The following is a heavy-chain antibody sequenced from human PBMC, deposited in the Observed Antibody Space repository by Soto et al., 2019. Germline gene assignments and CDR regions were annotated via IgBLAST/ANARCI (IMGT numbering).Heavy chain of an antibody. D-gene: IGHD5-12*01. CDR1: GDTFTIFA. V-gene: IGHV1-69*12. CDR2: IIPTIGTT. J-gene: IGHJ4*02. CDR3: ARDLGSGYEPGDY. Sequence: QVQLVQSGAEVKKPGSSVKVSCKASGDTFTIFAISWVRQAPGQGLEWMGGIIPTIGTTNYAQRFQGRITIAGDVSTGTAYMALSCLKSEDPAVYYCARDLGSGYEPGDYRGQGTLVTVYS.